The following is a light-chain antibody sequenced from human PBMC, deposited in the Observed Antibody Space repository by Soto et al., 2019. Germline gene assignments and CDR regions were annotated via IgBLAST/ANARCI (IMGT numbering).Light chain of an antibody. CDR2: AAS. CDR1: ESIARH. CDR3: HQTYTALSFT. V-gene: IGKV1-39*01. Sequence: DIQMTQSPSSLSASVGDRVTITCRASESIARHLNWYQQKPGKAPKLLIYAASSLQNGVPSRFRGGGSGTDFTLTISNLQPEDFATYYCHQTYTALSFTFGQGTRLEIK. J-gene: IGKJ5*01.